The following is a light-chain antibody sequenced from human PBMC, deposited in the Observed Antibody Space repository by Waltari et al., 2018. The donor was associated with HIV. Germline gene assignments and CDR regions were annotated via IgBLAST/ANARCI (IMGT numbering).Light chain of an antibody. J-gene: IGKJ1*01. V-gene: IGKV1-33*01. Sequence: DIQMTQSPSSLSSYVGDTFTITCQASQDIQKHLNWYQQKPGEAPKVLISEASNLETGVPSRFSGTGSGRDFSLTISSLQREDVATYYCQQSHSLWTFGQGTKVE. CDR1: QDIQKH. CDR3: QQSHSLWT. CDR2: EAS.